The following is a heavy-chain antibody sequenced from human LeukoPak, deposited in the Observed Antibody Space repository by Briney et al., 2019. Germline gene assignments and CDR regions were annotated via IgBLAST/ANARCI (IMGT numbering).Heavy chain of an antibody. V-gene: IGHV3-30*04. CDR2: ISYDGSNK. J-gene: IGHJ4*02. CDR1: GFTLSSYG. CDR3: EALFDY. Sequence: GRSLRLSCAAFGFTLSSYGMHWVRQAPGKGLEWVAVISYDGSNKYYADSVKGRFTISRDNSKNTLYRQMNSLRSNNTAVYYCEALFDYWGQGTLVTVSS.